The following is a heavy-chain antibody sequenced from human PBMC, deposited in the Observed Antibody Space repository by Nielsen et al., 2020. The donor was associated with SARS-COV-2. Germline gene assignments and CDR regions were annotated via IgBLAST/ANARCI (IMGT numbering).Heavy chain of an antibody. J-gene: IGHJ4*02. CDR3: ARQDYYDSSGYFADY. CDR2: IYYSGST. D-gene: IGHD3-22*01. Sequence: SETLSLTCTVSGGSISSYYWSWIRQPPGKGLEWIGYIYYSGSTNYNPSLKSRVTISVDTSKNQFSLKLSSVTAADTAVYYCARQDYYDSSGYFADYWGQGTLVTVSS. V-gene: IGHV4-59*08. CDR1: GGSISSYY.